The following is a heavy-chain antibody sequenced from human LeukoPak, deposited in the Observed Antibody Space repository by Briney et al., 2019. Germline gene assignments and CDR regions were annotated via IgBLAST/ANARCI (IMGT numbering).Heavy chain of an antibody. CDR1: TGSISSYF. Sequence: SETLSLTCTVSTGSISSYFWGWVRQPAGKGLEWIGRIYTTGMTHYNPSLKSRLTMSIDTSKNQFSLTPRSVTAADTAVYYCGRQGYTASYYFVDYWSQGTLVAV. D-gene: IGHD1-26*01. CDR2: IYTTGMT. J-gene: IGHJ4*02. V-gene: IGHV4-4*07. CDR3: GRQGYTASYYFVDY.